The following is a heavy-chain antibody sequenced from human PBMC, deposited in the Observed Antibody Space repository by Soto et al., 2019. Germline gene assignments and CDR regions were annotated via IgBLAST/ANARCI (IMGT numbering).Heavy chain of an antibody. V-gene: IGHV3-48*03. D-gene: IGHD1-7*01. CDR2: IARDGETS. CDR3: ARDTPPAELYY. CDR1: GFSLSGYK. Sequence: PERTMRLSCEASGFSLSGYKMNRVRQFSGEGLEWVAYIARDGETSFYAHSGEGRFGVSRDNANNSLFLQMDRLTGDDTAVDCRARDTPPAELYYCGQGARGT. J-gene: IGHJ4*02.